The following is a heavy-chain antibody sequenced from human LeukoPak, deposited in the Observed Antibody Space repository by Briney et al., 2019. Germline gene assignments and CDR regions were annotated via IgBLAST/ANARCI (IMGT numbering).Heavy chain of an antibody. D-gene: IGHD2-2*01. CDR3: AKGRSMGTSDYFDY. V-gene: IGHV3-30*04. Sequence: GRSLRLSCAASGFTFSSYAMHWVRQAPGKGLEWVAVISYDGGNKYYADSVKGRFTISRDNSKNTLYLQMNSLRAEDTAVYYCAKGRSMGTSDYFDYWGQGTLVTVSS. CDR2: ISYDGGNK. J-gene: IGHJ4*02. CDR1: GFTFSSYA.